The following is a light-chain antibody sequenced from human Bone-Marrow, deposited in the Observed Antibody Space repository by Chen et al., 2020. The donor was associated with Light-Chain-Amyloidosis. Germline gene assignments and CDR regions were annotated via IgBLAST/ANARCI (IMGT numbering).Light chain of an antibody. CDR1: QSIRGN. CDR2: GAS. Sequence: VMTQSPVALSVSPGDTATLSCRASQSIRGNLAWYQQSPGQAPRLLIYGASATATGIPARFSGSGVETDFTLTISTIQSEDFAVNYCQQYNNWPLTFGQGTRVDIK. J-gene: IGKJ1*01. CDR3: QQYNNWPLT. V-gene: IGKV3-15*01.